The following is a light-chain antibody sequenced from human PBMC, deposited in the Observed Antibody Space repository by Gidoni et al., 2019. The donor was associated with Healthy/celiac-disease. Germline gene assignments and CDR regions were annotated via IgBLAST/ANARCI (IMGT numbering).Light chain of an antibody. CDR3: QQYDKLPQFT. CDR1: QDISNY. CDR2: DAS. Sequence: DIPMTQSPSSLSASVGDRVTITCQASQDISNYLNWYQQKPGQAPKLLIYDASNLETGVPSRCSGRGAGTDFTFTISRLQHEDIATYYWQQYDKLPQFTFGPGTKVDIK. J-gene: IGKJ3*01. V-gene: IGKV1-33*01.